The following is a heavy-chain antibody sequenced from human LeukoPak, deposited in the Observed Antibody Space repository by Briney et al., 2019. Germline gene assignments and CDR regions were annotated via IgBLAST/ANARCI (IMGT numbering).Heavy chain of an antibody. CDR2: INPSGGST. CDR3: ARGEYYHDSSGYAPLDY. CDR1: GYTFTRYY. V-gene: IGHV1-46*01. D-gene: IGHD3-22*01. Sequence: ASVKVSCKASGYTFTRYYMHWVRQAPGQGLEWMGIINPSGGSTSYAQKFQGRVTMTRDMSTSTVYMELSSLRSEDTAVYYCARGEYYHDSSGYAPLDYWGQGTLVTVSS. J-gene: IGHJ4*02.